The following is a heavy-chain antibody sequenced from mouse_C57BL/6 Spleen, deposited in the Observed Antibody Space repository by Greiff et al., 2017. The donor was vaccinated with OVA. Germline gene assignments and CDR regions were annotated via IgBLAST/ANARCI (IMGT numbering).Heavy chain of an antibody. CDR2: IHPNSGST. CDR1: GYTFTSYW. D-gene: IGHD6-1*01. V-gene: IGHV1-64*01. CDR3: ARSDSPYAMDD. J-gene: IGHJ4*01. Sequence: QVQLQQPGAELVKPGASVKLSCKASGYTFTSYWMHWVKQRPGQGLEWIGMIHPNSGSTNYNEKFKSKATLTVDKSSSTAYMQLSSLTSEDSAGYYCARSDSPYAMDDWGQGTSVTVSS.